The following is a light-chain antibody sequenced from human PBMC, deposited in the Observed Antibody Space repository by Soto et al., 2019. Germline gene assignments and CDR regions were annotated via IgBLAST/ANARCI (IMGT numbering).Light chain of an antibody. Sequence: VLTQPPSVSVAPGQTARITCGGSNIGRKSVHWYQQKPAQAPVVVVYDDRDRPSGIPERFSGSNSGNTATLTISRVEAGDEADYYCQLWDSNSDHVVFGGGTKLTVL. CDR3: QLWDSNSDHVV. CDR2: DDR. J-gene: IGLJ2*01. CDR1: NIGRKS. V-gene: IGLV3-21*02.